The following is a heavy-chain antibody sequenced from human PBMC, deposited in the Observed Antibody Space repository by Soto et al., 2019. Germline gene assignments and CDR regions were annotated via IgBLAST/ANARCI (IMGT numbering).Heavy chain of an antibody. J-gene: IGHJ6*02. CDR2: MNPSSGNT. V-gene: IGHV1-8*01. CDR3: AREVRSSYYYYGMDV. D-gene: IGHD3-10*01. Sequence: XSVKVSCKGSVYTFTSYDINWVRQATGQGLEWMGWMNPSSGNTGYAQKFQGRVTMTRNTSISTAYMELSSLRSEDTAVYYCAREVRSSYYYYGMDVWGQGTTVTV. CDR1: VYTFTSYD.